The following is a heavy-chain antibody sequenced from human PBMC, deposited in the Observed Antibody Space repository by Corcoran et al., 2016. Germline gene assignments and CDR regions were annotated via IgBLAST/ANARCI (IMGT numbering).Heavy chain of an antibody. D-gene: IGHD2-2*01. J-gene: IGHJ6*02. V-gene: IGHV3-48*04. CDR1: GFTFGSYS. CDR2: ISSSSSTI. CDR3: ARDLSDCSSTSCYPWYYGMDV. Sequence: EVQLVESGGGLVQPGESLRRSCAASGFTFGSYSMHWVRQAPGKGLEWVSYISSSSSTIYYAASVKGRFTISRDNAKNSLYLQRNSLKAEDTAVYYCARDLSDCSSTSCYPWYYGMDVWGQGTTVTVSS.